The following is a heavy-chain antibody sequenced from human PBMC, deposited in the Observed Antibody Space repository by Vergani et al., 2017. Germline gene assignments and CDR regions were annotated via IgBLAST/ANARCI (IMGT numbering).Heavy chain of an antibody. V-gene: IGHV4-39*07. J-gene: IGHJ4*02. CDR1: GGSISSSSYY. D-gene: IGHD3-22*01. CDR2: IYYSGST. Sequence: QLQLQESGPGLVKPSETLSLTCTVSGGSISSSSYYWGWIRQPPGKGLEWIGSIYYSGSTYYNPSLKSRVTISVETSKNQFSLKLSSVTAADTAVYYCARVRRYYDSSGYYRTFDYWGQGTLVTVSS. CDR3: ARVRRYYDSSGYYRTFDY.